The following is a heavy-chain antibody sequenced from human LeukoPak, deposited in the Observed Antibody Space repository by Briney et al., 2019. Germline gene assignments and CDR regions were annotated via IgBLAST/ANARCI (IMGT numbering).Heavy chain of an antibody. V-gene: IGHV4-34*01. J-gene: IGHJ6*02. CDR1: GGSFSGYY. CDR2: INHSGST. Sequence: SETLSLTCAVYGGSFSGYYWSWIRQPPGKGLEWIGEINHSGSTNYNPSLKSRVTISVDTSKIQFSLKLSSVTAADTAVYYCARDRHYYYYGMDVWGQGTTVTVSS. CDR3: ARDRHYYYYGMDV.